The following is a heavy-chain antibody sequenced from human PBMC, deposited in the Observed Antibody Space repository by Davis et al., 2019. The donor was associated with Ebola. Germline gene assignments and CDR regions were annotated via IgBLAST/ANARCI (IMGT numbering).Heavy chain of an antibody. CDR2: ISSNGGST. CDR1: GFTFSSYA. D-gene: IGHD5-18*01. V-gene: IGHV3-64D*08. Sequence: GGSLRLSCSASGFTFSSYAMHWVRQAPGKGLDYVSAISSNGGSTYYADSVKGRFTISRANSKNTLYLQMSSLRAEDTAVYYCARVTGYGNTGYYYGMDVWGQGTTVTVSS. CDR3: ARVTGYGNTGYYYGMDV. J-gene: IGHJ6*02.